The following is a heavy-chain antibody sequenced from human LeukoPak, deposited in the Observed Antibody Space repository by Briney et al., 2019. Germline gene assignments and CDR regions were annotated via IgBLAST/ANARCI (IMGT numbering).Heavy chain of an antibody. CDR3: MRDAPGSNTGDY. D-gene: IGHD2-8*01. Sequence: GGSLRLSCTASGFTFSSYAMNWVRQAPGKGLEWVSGIGAGGTFTYYADSVKGRFTISRDDAKNSLYLQMNSLRAEDTAVYFCMRDAPGSNTGDYWGQGTLVTVSS. J-gene: IGHJ4*02. CDR1: GFTFSSYA. CDR2: IGAGGTFT. V-gene: IGHV3-21*01.